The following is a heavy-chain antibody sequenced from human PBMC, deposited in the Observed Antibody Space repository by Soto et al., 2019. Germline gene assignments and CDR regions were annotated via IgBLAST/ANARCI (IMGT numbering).Heavy chain of an antibody. V-gene: IGHV1-2*02. CDR3: ASPRELTYSYYSSFTLDV. CDR2: IHLNSGGT. J-gene: IGHJ6*02. D-gene: IGHD2-15*01. CDR1: GYTFTGYY. Sequence: GASVKVSCKASGYTFTGYYIHWVRQAPGQGLEWMGWIHLNSGGTNYAQTFQGRITMTRDMSVTTVFMEMTGLTSDDTAVYYCASPRELTYSYYSSFTLDVSGQGTTLTVS.